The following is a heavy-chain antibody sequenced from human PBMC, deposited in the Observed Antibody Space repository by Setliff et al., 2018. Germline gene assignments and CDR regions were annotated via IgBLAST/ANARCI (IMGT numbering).Heavy chain of an antibody. CDR3: ASPDSSGYYLVY. J-gene: IGHJ4*02. D-gene: IGHD3-22*01. CDR1: GGSISSRSYY. V-gene: IGHV4-39*01. Sequence: SETLSLTCSVSGGSISSRSYYWGWIRQPPGKGLEWTGSIYYSGSTYYNPSLKSRVTISVDTSKNQFSLKLSSVTAADTAVYYCASPDSSGYYLVYWGQGTLVTVSS. CDR2: IYYSGST.